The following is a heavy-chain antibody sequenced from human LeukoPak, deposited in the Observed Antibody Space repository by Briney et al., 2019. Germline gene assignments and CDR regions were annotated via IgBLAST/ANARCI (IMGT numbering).Heavy chain of an antibody. CDR2: IYPGDSDT. J-gene: IGHJ6*03. Sequence: GESLKISCKGSGYTFTNYWIGWVRQMPGKGLEWMGIIYPGDSDTRYSPSFQGQVTISADKSITTAYVQWSSLKASDTAIYYCARQRAGVVAALYYFHYMDVWGTGTTVTVSS. D-gene: IGHD2-15*01. CDR1: GYTFTNYW. CDR3: ARQRAGVVAALYYFHYMDV. V-gene: IGHV5-51*01.